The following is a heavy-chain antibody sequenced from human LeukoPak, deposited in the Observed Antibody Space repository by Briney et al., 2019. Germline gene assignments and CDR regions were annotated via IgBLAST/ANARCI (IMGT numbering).Heavy chain of an antibody. CDR3: ARGSSSSWSELDY. CDR2: IDWDDDE. J-gene: IGHJ4*02. Sequence: SGPTLVNPTQTLTLTCTVSGFSLSTSGLYVSWIRQPPGKALEWLARIDWDDDEYYSASLRTRLTISRDTSKNQVVLTMTNMDPVDTATYYCARGSSSSWSELDYWGQGTLVTVSS. V-gene: IGHV2-70*11. CDR1: GFSLSTSGLY. D-gene: IGHD6-13*01.